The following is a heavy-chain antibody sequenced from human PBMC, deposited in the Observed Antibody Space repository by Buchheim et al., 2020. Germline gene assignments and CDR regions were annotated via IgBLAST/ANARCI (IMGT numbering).Heavy chain of an antibody. J-gene: IGHJ6*02. D-gene: IGHD3-3*01. CDR2: INHSGST. CDR3: ARTRYDFWSGYRYYYGMDV. V-gene: IGHV4-34*02. CDR1: GGSLSGYY. Sequence: QVQLQQWGAGLWKPSETLSLTCAVYGGSLSGYYWSWIRQPPGKGLEWIGEINHSGSTNYIPSLKSRVTISVDTSKNQFSLKLSSVTAADTAVYYCARTRYDFWSGYRYYYGMDVWGQGTT.